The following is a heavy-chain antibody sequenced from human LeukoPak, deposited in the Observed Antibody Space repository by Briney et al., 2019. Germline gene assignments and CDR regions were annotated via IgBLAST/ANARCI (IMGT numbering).Heavy chain of an antibody. Sequence: ASVKVSCKASGYTFTGYYMHWVRQAPGQGLEWMGWINPNSGGTNYAQKFQGRVTMTRDTSTSTAYMELRSLRSDDTAVYYCARFFYDILTGYTLDYWGQGTLVTVSS. CDR3: ARFFYDILTGYTLDY. V-gene: IGHV1-2*02. CDR1: GYTFTGYY. D-gene: IGHD3-9*01. CDR2: INPNSGGT. J-gene: IGHJ4*02.